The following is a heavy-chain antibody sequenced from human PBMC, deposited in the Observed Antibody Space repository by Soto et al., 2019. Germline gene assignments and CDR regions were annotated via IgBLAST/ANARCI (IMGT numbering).Heavy chain of an antibody. CDR2: ISSSSSYI. J-gene: IGHJ6*02. CDR1: GFTFSSYS. CDR3: ARGAMVSYYGMDV. Sequence: TGGSLRLSCAASGFTFSSYSMNWVRQAPGKGLEWVSSISSSSSYIYYADSVKGRFTISRDNAKNSLYLQMNSLRAEDTAVYYCARGAMVSYYGMDVWGQGTTVTVSS. V-gene: IGHV3-21*01. D-gene: IGHD5-18*01.